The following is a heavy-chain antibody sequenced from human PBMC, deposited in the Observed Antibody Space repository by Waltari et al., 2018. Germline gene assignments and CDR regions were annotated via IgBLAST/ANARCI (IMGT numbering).Heavy chain of an antibody. V-gene: IGHV4-34*01. CDR1: GGSFSGYY. Sequence: QVQLQQWGAGLLKPSETLSLTCAVYGGSFSGYYWSWIRQPPGKGLEWIGEINHSGSTNYNPSLKSRVTISVDTSKNQFSRKLSSVTAADTAVYYCARRPAARGRYYYFMDVWGKGTTVTVSS. CDR2: INHSGST. J-gene: IGHJ6*03. CDR3: ARRPAARGRYYYFMDV. D-gene: IGHD6-6*01.